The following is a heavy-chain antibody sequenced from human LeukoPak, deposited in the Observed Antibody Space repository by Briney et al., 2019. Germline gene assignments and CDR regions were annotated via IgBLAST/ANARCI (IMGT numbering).Heavy chain of an antibody. CDR2: ITGDGSNT. J-gene: IGHJ4*02. D-gene: IGHD1-26*01. CDR3: ARSGDGDFDS. V-gene: IGHV3-74*01. CDR1: GFTFSAYW. Sequence: GGSLRLSCAASGFTFSAYWMHWVRQGPGKGLLWVSHITGDGSNTNYADSVKGRFTISRDNAKNTLYLQLNSLRTEDSAVYYCARSGDGDFDSWGQGTLVTVSS.